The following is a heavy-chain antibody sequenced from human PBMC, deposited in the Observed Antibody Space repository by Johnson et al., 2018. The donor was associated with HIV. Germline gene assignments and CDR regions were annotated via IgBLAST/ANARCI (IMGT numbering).Heavy chain of an antibody. V-gene: IGHV3-33*06. CDR2: IWYDGRTK. CDR3: AKDHSSSWYGAFDI. Sequence: QEQLVESGGGLVQPGRSLRLSCAASEFSFSTYAMHWVRQAPGKGLEWVAVIWYDGRTKNYADSVKGRFTISRDNSKTTLYLQMNSLRAEDTAVYYCAKDHSSSWYGAFDIWGQGTMVTVSS. D-gene: IGHD6-13*01. CDR1: EFSFSTYA. J-gene: IGHJ3*02.